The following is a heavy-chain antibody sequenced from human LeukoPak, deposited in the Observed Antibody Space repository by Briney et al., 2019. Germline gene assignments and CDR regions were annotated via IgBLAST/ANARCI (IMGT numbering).Heavy chain of an antibody. Sequence: GGSLRLSCAAAGFSVSGNYMSWVRQAPGKGLEWVSVIDSGGSTHHADSVKGRFTISRHNSKNTVYLQMNSLRGEDTAVYYCARIEAPNWFDPWGQGTLVTVSS. V-gene: IGHV3-53*04. CDR2: IDSGGST. CDR1: GFSVSGNY. CDR3: ARIEAPNWFDP. J-gene: IGHJ5*02.